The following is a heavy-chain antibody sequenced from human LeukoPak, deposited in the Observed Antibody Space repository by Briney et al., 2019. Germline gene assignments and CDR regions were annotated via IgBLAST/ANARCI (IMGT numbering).Heavy chain of an antibody. CDR3: ARDYYGDDL. CDR2: ISMNGEVQ. J-gene: IGHJ5*02. D-gene: IGHD3-10*01. Sequence: GGPLRLSCTASGFIFSDHEMTWVRQAPGEGLEGISYISMNGEVQLYSGSVKGRFTISRDDSENSLYLQMNSLSAEDTAVYFCARDYYGDDLWGQGTLVTVSS. CDR1: GFIFSDHE. V-gene: IGHV3-48*03.